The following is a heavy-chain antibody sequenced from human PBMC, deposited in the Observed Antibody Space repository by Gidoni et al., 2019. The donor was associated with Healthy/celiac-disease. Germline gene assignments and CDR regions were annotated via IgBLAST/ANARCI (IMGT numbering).Heavy chain of an antibody. J-gene: IGHJ5*02. CDR3: ARVPYQLLSRATWFDP. CDR1: GFTFSSYW. D-gene: IGHD2-2*01. Sequence: EVQLVESGGGLVQPGGSLRLSCAASGFTFSSYWMSWVRQAPGKGLEWVANIKQDGSEKYYVDSVKGRFTISRDNAKNSLYLQMNSLRAEDTAVYYCARVPYQLLSRATWFDPWGQGTLVTVSS. CDR2: IKQDGSEK. V-gene: IGHV3-7*04.